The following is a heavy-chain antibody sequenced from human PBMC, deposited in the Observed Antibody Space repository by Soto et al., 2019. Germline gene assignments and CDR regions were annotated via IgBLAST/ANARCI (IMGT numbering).Heavy chain of an antibody. D-gene: IGHD3-22*01. CDR3: AKGSNGDYYDRGGYCRHRDDY. CDR2: ITGGGGGT. J-gene: IGHJ4*02. V-gene: IGHV3-23*01. Sequence: EVQLLESGGGLVQPGGSLRLSCAASGFTFSSYAMSWVRQAPGKGLEWVSAITGGGGGTYYANSVKGRFTISRDNSKNTLYLQLNSLRAEDTAVYYCAKGSNGDYYDRGGYCRHRDDYWGQGTLVTVSS. CDR1: GFTFSSYA.